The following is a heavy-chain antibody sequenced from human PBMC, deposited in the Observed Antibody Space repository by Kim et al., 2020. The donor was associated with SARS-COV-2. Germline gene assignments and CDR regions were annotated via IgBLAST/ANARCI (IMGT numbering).Heavy chain of an antibody. CDR3: ARGDSSSSGDY. Sequence: IYYADSVKGRFTISRDNAKNSLYLQMNSLRAEDTAVYYCARGDSSSSGDYWGQGTLVTVSS. J-gene: IGHJ4*02. V-gene: IGHV3-21*01. D-gene: IGHD6-6*01. CDR2: I.